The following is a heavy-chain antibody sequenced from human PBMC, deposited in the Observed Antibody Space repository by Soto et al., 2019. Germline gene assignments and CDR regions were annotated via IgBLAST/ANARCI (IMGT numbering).Heavy chain of an antibody. Sequence: QVQLQQWGAGLLKPSETLSLTCAVYGGSFSGYYWSWIRQPPGKGLEWIGEINHSGSTNYNPSLKSRVTISVDTSNNQFSLKLSSVTAADTAVYYCARGGGASIAAAGTRWFDPWGQGTLVTVSS. J-gene: IGHJ5*02. CDR2: INHSGST. D-gene: IGHD6-13*01. CDR3: ARGGGASIAAAGTRWFDP. CDR1: GGSFSGYY. V-gene: IGHV4-34*01.